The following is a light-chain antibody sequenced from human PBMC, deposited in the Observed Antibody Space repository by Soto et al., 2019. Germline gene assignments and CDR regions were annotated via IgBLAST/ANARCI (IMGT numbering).Light chain of an antibody. V-gene: IGKV3-11*01. J-gene: IGKJ4*01. CDR3: QQYGYSPT. CDR1: QSVTNS. Sequence: EIVLTQSPATLSLSPGERATLSCRASQSVTNSLAWYQQKPGQAPRLLVYDASNRATGIPTRFRGSGSGTDFTLTISRLEPEDFAVYYCQQYGYSPTFGGGTKVDIK. CDR2: DAS.